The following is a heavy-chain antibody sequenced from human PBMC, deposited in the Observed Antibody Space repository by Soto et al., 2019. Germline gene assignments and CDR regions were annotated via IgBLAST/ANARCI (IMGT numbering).Heavy chain of an antibody. V-gene: IGHV4-39*01. CDR2: TYYSAGT. CDR3: ARHASRGYSSSWYFED. CDR1: GGSVSSSSYY. J-gene: IGHJ4*02. D-gene: IGHD6-13*01. Sequence: SVTLSLTCNVSGGSVSSSSYYWGWIRPAPGKGLEWIVSTYYSAGTYYNPSLKSRITTSMDASKNQFSLTVTSVTAADTAIYYCARHASRGYSSSWYFEDWGQGTPVTVSS.